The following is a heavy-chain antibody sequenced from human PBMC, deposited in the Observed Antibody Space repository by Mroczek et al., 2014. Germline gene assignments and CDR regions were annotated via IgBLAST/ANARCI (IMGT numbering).Heavy chain of an antibody. Sequence: VQLVESGGGLVQPGGSLRLSCAASGFTFSNYAMDWVRQAPGKGLEWVSAINGDGDSTYYADSVKGRFTISRDNSKNTLYLQVNSLRAEDTALYYCAKDQQPYYDILTSQYTLYYFDYWGQGTPGHPSPQ. CDR1: GFTFSNYA. V-gene: IGHV3-23*04. CDR3: AKDQQPYYDILTSQYTLYYFDY. D-gene: IGHD3-9*01. J-gene: IGHJ4*02. CDR2: INGDGDST.